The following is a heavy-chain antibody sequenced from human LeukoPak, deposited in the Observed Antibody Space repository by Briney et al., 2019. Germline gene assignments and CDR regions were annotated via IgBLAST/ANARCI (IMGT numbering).Heavy chain of an antibody. CDR2: INNDGSST. D-gene: IGHD3-3*01. V-gene: IGHV3-74*01. CDR3: VRERNNFWSGHHSIFDS. Sequence: GGSLRLSCAASGFTFSSYSMNWVRHAPGKGLVWLSRINNDGSSTIYADSVKGRFTFSRDNAENTLFLEMSSLRVEDTAVYYCVRERNNFWSGHHSIFDSWGQGTLVTVSS. CDR1: GFTFSSYS. J-gene: IGHJ4*02.